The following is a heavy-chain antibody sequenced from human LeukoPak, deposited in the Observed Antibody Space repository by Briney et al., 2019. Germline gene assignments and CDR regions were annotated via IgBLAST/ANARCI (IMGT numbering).Heavy chain of an antibody. CDR3: AKAPSSSWYPFDY. CDR1: GFTFSSYA. J-gene: IGHJ4*02. V-gene: IGHV3-23*01. Sequence: GGSLRLSCAASGFTFSSYAMSWVRQAPGKGLEWVSAISGSGGSTYYADSVKGRFTISRDNSKNTLYLQMNSLRAEDTAGYYCAKAPSSSWYPFDYWGQGTLATVSS. D-gene: IGHD6-13*01. CDR2: ISGSGGST.